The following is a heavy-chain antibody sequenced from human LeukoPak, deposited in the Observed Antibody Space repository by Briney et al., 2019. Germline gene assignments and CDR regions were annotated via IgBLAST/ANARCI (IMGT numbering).Heavy chain of an antibody. V-gene: IGHV3-15*01. Sequence: SGGSLRLSCAASGSTISNAWMTWVRQAPGKGLEWVGRIKSKTDGGTTDYAAPVKGRFTISRDDSKNTLYLQMNSLKTEDTAVYYCTREAVTANGYFDYWGQGTLVTVSS. CDR3: TREAVTANGYFDY. CDR1: GSTISNAW. D-gene: IGHD2-21*02. J-gene: IGHJ4*02. CDR2: IKSKTDGGTT.